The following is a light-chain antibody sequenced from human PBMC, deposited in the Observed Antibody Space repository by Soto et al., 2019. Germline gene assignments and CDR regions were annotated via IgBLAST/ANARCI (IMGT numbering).Light chain of an antibody. J-gene: IGLJ1*01. CDR2: EVS. V-gene: IGLV2-14*01. CDR3: ISYTSSSTSYV. CDR1: SSDVGGYNY. Sequence: LTQPASVSGSPGQSITISCTGTSSDVGGYNYVAWYQQHPGKVPRLMIYEVSNRPSGVSNRFSGSKSGSTASLTISGPQAEDEADYYCISYTSSSTSYVFGTGTKVTVL.